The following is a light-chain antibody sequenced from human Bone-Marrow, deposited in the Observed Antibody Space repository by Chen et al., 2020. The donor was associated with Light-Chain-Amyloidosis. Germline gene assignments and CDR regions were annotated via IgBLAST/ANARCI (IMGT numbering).Light chain of an antibody. V-gene: IGLV3-25*03. CDR3: QSADSSGTYEVI. CDR2: RDT. CDR1: DLPTKY. Sequence: SYDLTHPPSASVSPGQTARITCSGDDLPTKYAYWYQQKPGQAPVLVIQRDTERPSGISGRFSGSSSGTTATLTISGVQAEDEADYHCQSADSSGTYEVIFGGGTKLTVL. J-gene: IGLJ2*01.